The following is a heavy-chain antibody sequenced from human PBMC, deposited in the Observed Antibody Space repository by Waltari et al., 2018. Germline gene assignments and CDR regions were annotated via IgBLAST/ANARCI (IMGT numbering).Heavy chain of an antibody. CDR3: ASDRGRGLYLDS. D-gene: IGHD2-15*01. V-gene: IGHV4-4*02. CDR1: GEPISNTFF. J-gene: IGHJ4*02. CDR2: VHQSGRS. Sequence: QVQLQESGPGLVKPSGNLYLNCTGSGEPISNTFFWSWVRQSPGKGLEWIGQVHQSGRSNYNPSLESRVTVSMDTSKNQFSLRVTSVTAADTAIYYCASDRGRGLYLDSWGQGTLVTVSP.